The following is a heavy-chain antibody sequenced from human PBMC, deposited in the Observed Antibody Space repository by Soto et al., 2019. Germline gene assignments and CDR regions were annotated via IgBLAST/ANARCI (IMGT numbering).Heavy chain of an antibody. D-gene: IGHD2-15*01. J-gene: IGHJ6*03. V-gene: IGHV3-23*03. CDR3: AKAAIWGGGRYYYYYMDV. CDR2: INAGGSTT. Sequence: EVQLLESGGGLVQPGGSLRLSCAASGFIFSGYGMTWVRQAPGTGLEWVSIINAGGSTTHYADSVKGRFTISRDDSKNTLYLQRNSLRGDDKAVYYCAKAAIWGGGRYYYYYMDVWGKGTTVTVSS. CDR1: GFIFSGYG.